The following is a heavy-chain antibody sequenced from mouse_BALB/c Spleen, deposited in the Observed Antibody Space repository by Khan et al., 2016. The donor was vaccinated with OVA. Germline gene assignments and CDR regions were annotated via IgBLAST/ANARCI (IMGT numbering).Heavy chain of an antibody. Sequence: QIQLVQSGPELKKPGETVKISCKASGYTLTNYGTNWVKQAPGKGLKWMGWINTYTGEATYADDLKGRFAFSLETSASPAYLQFNNLKNEDTATTFCSRTNGNYWFAYWCQGTLVTVSA. V-gene: IGHV9-3-1*01. CDR3: SRTNGNYWFAY. CDR2: INTYTGEA. CDR1: GYTLTNYG. J-gene: IGHJ3*01. D-gene: IGHD2-1*01.